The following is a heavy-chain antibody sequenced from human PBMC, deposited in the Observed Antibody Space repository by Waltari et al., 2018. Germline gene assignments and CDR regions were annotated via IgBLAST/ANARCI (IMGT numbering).Heavy chain of an antibody. Sequence: QVQLLQSGAEVRKPGSSVKVSCKASGGIFSDYAITWVRQAPGQGLEWMGILITFLDTSHDVQKLQGRLTITADESTSTAFMELSRLRSDDTAMYYCTVAVAGTSVHDYWGQGTLVTVSS. D-gene: IGHD6-19*01. J-gene: IGHJ4*02. CDR3: TVAVAGTSVHDY. V-gene: IGHV1-69*11. CDR2: LITFLDTS. CDR1: GGIFSDYA.